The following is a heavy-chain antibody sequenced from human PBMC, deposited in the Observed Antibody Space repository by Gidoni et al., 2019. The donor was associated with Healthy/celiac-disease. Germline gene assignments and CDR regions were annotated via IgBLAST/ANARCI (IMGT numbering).Heavy chain of an antibody. CDR2: ISGSGGST. J-gene: IGHJ4*02. CDR3: AKSLYYDILTGYYIDY. Sequence: EVQLLESGGGLVQPGGSLRLSCAASGFHFSSYAMSWVRQAPGKGLEWVSAISGSGGSTYYADSVKGRFTISRDNSKNTLYLQMNSLRAEDTAVYYCAKSLYYDILTGYYIDYWGQGTLVTVSS. D-gene: IGHD3-9*01. V-gene: IGHV3-23*01. CDR1: GFHFSSYA.